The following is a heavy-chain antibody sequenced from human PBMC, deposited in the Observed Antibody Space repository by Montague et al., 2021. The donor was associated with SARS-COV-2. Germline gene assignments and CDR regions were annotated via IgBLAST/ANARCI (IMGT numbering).Heavy chain of an antibody. CDR2: IYHSGST. Sequence: SETLSLTCAVSGGSISSSNWWSWVRQPPGKGLEWIGEIYHSGSTNYNPSLKSRVTISVDKSKNQFSLKLSSVTAADTVVYYCARRPLGYYYYGMDVWGQGTTVTVSS. J-gene: IGHJ6*02. CDR3: ARRPLGYYYYGMDV. V-gene: IGHV4-4*02. CDR1: GGSISSSNW.